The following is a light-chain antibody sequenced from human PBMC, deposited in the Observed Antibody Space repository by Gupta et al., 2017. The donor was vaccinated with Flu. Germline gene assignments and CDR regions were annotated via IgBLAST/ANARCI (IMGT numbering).Light chain of an antibody. V-gene: IGKV1-39*01. J-gene: IGKJ1*01. Sequence: DIQMTQSPSSLSASVGDRVTSPCRASQSISSYLNWYQQKPGKAPKLLIYAASSLQSGVPSRFSGSGSGTDFTLTISSQQPEDFATYYCQQSYSTPRTFGQGTKVEIK. CDR2: AAS. CDR3: QQSYSTPRT. CDR1: QSISSY.